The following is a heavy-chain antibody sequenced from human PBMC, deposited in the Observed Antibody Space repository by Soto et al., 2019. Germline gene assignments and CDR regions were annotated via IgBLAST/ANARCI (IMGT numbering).Heavy chain of an antibody. Sequence: SETLSLTCTVSGGSISSYYWSWIRQPPGKGLEWIGYIYYSGSTNYNPSLKSRVTISVDTSKNQFSLKLSSVTAADTAVYYCARALSLPRHYCYGMDVWGQGTTVTVSS. J-gene: IGHJ6*02. CDR3: ARALSLPRHYCYGMDV. CDR1: GGSISSYY. V-gene: IGHV4-59*01. CDR2: IYYSGST.